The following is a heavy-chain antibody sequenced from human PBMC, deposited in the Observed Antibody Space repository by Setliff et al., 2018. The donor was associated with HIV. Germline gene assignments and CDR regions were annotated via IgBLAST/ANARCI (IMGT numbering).Heavy chain of an antibody. J-gene: IGHJ4*02. D-gene: IGHD4-17*01. Sequence: PSETLSLTCTVSGGSISSDDYYWCWIRRSPGKGLEWLGYIYYSGSTTYNPSLRSRVTISIDTSKNQFSLNLRSVTAADTAVYYCARDPPGYGDSKDYWGQGKLVTVSS. V-gene: IGHV4-61*08. CDR3: ARDPPGYGDSKDY. CDR2: IYYSGST. CDR1: GGSISSDDYY.